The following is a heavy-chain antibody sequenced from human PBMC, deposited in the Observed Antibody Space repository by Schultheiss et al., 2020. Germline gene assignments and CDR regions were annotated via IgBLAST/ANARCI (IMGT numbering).Heavy chain of an antibody. CDR1: GGSISSGGYY. CDR3: ARRAGTTWDY. V-gene: IGHV4-31*03. D-gene: IGHD1-1*01. CDR2: IYYSGST. J-gene: IGHJ4*02. Sequence: SETLSLTCTVSGGSISSGGYYWSWIRQHPGKGLEWIGYIYYSGSTYYNPSLKSRVTISVDTSKNQFSLKLSSVTAADTAVYYCARRAGTTWDYWGQGTLVTVYS.